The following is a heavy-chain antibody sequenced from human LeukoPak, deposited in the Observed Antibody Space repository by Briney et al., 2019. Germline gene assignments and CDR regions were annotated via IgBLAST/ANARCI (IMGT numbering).Heavy chain of an antibody. CDR3: AKDHRVYDNSAFLDS. CDR1: GFTFSNYG. Sequence: GGSLRLSCAASGFTFSNYGMYWVRQAPGKGLEWVTFIPFDGSNKYYADSVKGRFTISRDNSKNTLYLQMNSLRAEDTAVYYCAKDHRVYDNSAFLDSWGQGNLVTVSS. CDR2: IPFDGSNK. D-gene: IGHD3-22*01. J-gene: IGHJ4*02. V-gene: IGHV3-30*02.